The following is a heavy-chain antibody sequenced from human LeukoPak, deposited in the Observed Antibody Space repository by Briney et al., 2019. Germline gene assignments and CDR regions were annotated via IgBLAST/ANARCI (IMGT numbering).Heavy chain of an antibody. Sequence: ASVKVSCKASRYTLNGHFIHWLRQAPGQRLECVGWINPNSGATNFAQKFQGRVIMTGDTLSATVYRALTALRPDDTATYFCATTMYTTDDLPFCWGQGTLVAVSS. J-gene: IGHJ1*01. CDR2: INPNSGAT. V-gene: IGHV1-2*02. D-gene: IGHD3-3*01. CDR1: RYTLNGHF. CDR3: ATTMYTTDDLPFC.